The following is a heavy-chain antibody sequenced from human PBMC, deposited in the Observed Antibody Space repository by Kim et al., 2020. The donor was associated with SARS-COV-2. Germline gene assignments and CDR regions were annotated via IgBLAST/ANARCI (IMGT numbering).Heavy chain of an antibody. Sequence: GGSLRLSCAASGFTFSSYSMNWVRQAPGKGLEWVSSISSSSSYIYYADSVKGRFTISRDNAKNSLYLQMNSLRAEDTAVYYCARDRGRAWLQPDYWGQGTLVTVSS. J-gene: IGHJ4*02. V-gene: IGHV3-21*01. CDR1: GFTFSSYS. CDR2: ISSSSSYI. D-gene: IGHD5-12*01. CDR3: ARDRGRAWLQPDY.